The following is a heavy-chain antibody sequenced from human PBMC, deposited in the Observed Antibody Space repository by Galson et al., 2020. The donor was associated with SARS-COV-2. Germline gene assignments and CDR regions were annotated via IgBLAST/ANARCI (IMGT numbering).Heavy chain of an antibody. Sequence: GGSLRLSCTASGFTFSGYDMHWVRQAPGKGLEWVAIISFDGSQTYYTDSVRGRFTISRDNSKHTLFLQVNTVRAEDPALYYCARATLWTTVAYFDDWGQGTLVTVSS. CDR3: ARATLWTTVAYFDD. D-gene: IGHD4-17*01. J-gene: IGHJ4*02. CDR2: ISFDGSQT. V-gene: IGHV3-33*01. CDR1: GFTFSGYD.